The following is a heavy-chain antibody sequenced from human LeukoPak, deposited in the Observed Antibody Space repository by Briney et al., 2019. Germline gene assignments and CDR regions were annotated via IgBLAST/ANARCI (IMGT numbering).Heavy chain of an antibody. Sequence: SSETLSLTCTVSGGSISSSSYYWGWIRQPPGKGLEWIGSIYYSGSTYYNPSLKSRVTISVDTSKNQFSLKLSSVTAADTAVYYCARGVRYYYDSSGYRKYYYYYYMDVWGKGTTVTISS. CDR3: ARGVRYYYDSSGYRKYYYYYYMDV. CDR2: IYYSGST. D-gene: IGHD3-22*01. V-gene: IGHV4-39*07. J-gene: IGHJ6*03. CDR1: GGSISSSSYY.